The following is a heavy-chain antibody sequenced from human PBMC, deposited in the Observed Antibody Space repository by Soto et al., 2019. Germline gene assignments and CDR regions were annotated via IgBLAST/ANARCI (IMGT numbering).Heavy chain of an antibody. V-gene: IGHV4-30-4*01. Sequence: PSETLSLTCTVSGGSISSGDYYWSWIRQPPGKGLEWIGYIYYSGSTYYNPSLKSRVTISVDTSKNQFSLKLSSVTAADTAVYYCARAGIAVAVTDNWFDPWGQGTLVTVSS. D-gene: IGHD6-19*01. J-gene: IGHJ5*02. CDR2: IYYSGST. CDR1: GGSISSGDYY. CDR3: ARAGIAVAVTDNWFDP.